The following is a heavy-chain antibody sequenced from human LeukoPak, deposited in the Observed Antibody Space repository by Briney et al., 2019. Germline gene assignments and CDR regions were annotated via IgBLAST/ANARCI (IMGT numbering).Heavy chain of an antibody. Sequence: GASVKVSCKASGYTFTNYYIYWVRQAPGQGLEWMGIINPSGGRTDYAQNFQGRVTVTRDTSTSTAYMELSRLRSDDTAVYFCARTRGYSAYDYFDYWGQGTLVTVSS. D-gene: IGHD5-12*01. CDR3: ARTRGYSAYDYFDY. V-gene: IGHV1-46*01. CDR2: INPSGGRT. CDR1: GYTFTNYY. J-gene: IGHJ4*02.